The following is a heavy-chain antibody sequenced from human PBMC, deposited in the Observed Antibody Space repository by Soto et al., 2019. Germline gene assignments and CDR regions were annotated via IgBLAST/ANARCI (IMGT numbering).Heavy chain of an antibody. CDR2: IIKDGSEK. CDR1: GFTFSNYL. J-gene: IGHJ4*02. V-gene: IGHV3-7*03. Sequence: GGSRRLSWPASGFTFSNYLMTGVRQAPGKGLEWVANIIKDGSEKSYVDSVKGRFTISRDNAKNSLYLEMNSLRVEDTAVYYCARDWGGLGYWGQGTLVTVSS. CDR3: ARDWGGLGY. D-gene: IGHD3-10*01.